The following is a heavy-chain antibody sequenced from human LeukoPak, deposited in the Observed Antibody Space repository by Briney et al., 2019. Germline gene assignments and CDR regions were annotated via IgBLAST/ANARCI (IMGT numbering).Heavy chain of an antibody. CDR2: IYYSGST. CDR3: ARDQDYYGSGSYGPDY. Sequence: SETLSLTCTVSGGSISSYYWSWIRQPPGKGLEWIGYIYYSGSTNYNPSLKSRVTISVDPSKNQFSLKLSSVTAADTAVYYCARDQDYYGSGSYGPDYWGQGTLVTVSS. D-gene: IGHD3-10*01. V-gene: IGHV4-59*12. CDR1: GGSISSYY. J-gene: IGHJ4*02.